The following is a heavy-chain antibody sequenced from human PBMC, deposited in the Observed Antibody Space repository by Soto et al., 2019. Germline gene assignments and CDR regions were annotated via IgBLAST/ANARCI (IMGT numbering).Heavy chain of an antibody. J-gene: IGHJ4*02. V-gene: IGHV3-11*04. D-gene: IGHD2-8*01. Sequence: PGGSLRLSCTASGFSFKASDMSCLRQAPGKGREWVSYISAAGGIILDADSVAGRFTISRDNSKNTLYLQMNSLRAEDTAVYYCAPDFTLMVYAMYFDYWGQAPIVTVSS. CDR3: APDFTLMVYAMYFDY. CDR1: GFSFKASD. CDR2: ISAAGGII.